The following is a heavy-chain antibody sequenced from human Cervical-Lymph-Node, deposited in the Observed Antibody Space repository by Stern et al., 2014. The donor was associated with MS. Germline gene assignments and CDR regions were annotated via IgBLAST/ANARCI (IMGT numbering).Heavy chain of an antibody. CDR1: GYTFTSYY. J-gene: IGHJ6*02. CDR3: ARDIVVVTARQRYYGMDV. D-gene: IGHD2-21*02. V-gene: IGHV1-46*03. CDR2: INPSGGST. Sequence: VQLVESGAEVKKPGASVKVSCKASGYTFTSYYMHWVRQAPGQGLEGMGIINPSGGSTSYAQKFQGRVTMTRDTSTSTVYMELSSLRSEDTAVYYCARDIVVVTARQRYYGMDVWGQGTTVTVSS.